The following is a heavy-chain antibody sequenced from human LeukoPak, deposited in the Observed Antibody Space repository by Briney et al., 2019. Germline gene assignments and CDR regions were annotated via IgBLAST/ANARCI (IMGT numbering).Heavy chain of an antibody. Sequence: GGSLRLSCTVSGFTVSSDSMSWVRQAPGKGLEWVSFIYSGGSTHYSDSVKGRFTISRDNSKNTLYLQMNSLRAEDTAVYYCARASYSWGQGTMVTVSS. CDR1: GFTVSSDS. CDR3: ARASYS. D-gene: IGHD2-21*01. CDR2: IYSGGST. J-gene: IGHJ3*01. V-gene: IGHV3-53*01.